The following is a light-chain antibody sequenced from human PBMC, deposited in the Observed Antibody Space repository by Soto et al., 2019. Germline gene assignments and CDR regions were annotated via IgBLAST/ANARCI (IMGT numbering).Light chain of an antibody. CDR2: EVS. CDR1: STDFVSYNR. CDR3: QSYDSSLRHWV. Sequence: QSALTQPPSVSGSPGQSVTISCTGTSTDFVSYNRVSWYQQPPGTAPKLMIYEVSKRPSGVPDRFSGSKSGNTASLTISGLQAADEADYYCQSYDSSLRHWVFGGGTKLTVL. V-gene: IGLV2-18*02. J-gene: IGLJ3*02.